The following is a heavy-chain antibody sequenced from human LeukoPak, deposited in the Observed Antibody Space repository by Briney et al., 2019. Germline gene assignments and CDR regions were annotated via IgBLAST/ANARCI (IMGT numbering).Heavy chain of an antibody. Sequence: GASVKVSCKASGGTFSSYTISWVRQAPGQGLEWMGRIIPILGIANYAQKSQGRVTITADKSTSTAYMELSSLRSEDTAVYYCARYGNYYDSSGYGFDYWGQGTLVTVSS. CDR3: ARYGNYYDSSGYGFDY. CDR1: GGTFSSYT. D-gene: IGHD3-22*01. CDR2: IIPILGIA. J-gene: IGHJ4*02. V-gene: IGHV1-69*02.